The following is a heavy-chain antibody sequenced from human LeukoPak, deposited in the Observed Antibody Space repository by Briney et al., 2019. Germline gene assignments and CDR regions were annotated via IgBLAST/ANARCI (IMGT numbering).Heavy chain of an antibody. CDR1: GGSISTYY. D-gene: IGHD1-26*01. V-gene: IGHV4-59*01. Sequence: SETLSLTCTDSGGSISTYYWSWIRHPPGKGLEWIGYIYYTGSTSYNPSLKRRVTMSLDASKNQFSLELNSVTPADTAVYYCARGGNYWPQWWFDPWGRGTLVSVSS. CDR2: IYYTGST. J-gene: IGHJ5*02. CDR3: ARGGNYWPQWWFDP.